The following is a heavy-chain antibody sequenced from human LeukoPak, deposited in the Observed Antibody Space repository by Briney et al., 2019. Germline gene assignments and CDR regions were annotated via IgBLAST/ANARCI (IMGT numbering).Heavy chain of an antibody. CDR2: INTDGSST. Sequence: GGSLRHSCAASGFTFSSYWMHWVRQAPGKGLVWVSRINTDGSSTNYADSVKGRFTISRDNAKNTLYLQMNSLRAEDTAVYYCARRGYSNFALDYWGQGTLVTVSS. V-gene: IGHV3-74*01. CDR1: GFTFSSYW. J-gene: IGHJ4*02. D-gene: IGHD4-11*01. CDR3: ARRGYSNFALDY.